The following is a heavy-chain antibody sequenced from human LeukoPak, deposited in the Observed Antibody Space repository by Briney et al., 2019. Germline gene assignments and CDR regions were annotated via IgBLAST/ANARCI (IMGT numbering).Heavy chain of an antibody. D-gene: IGHD3-10*01. CDR1: VGSISSYY. Sequence: SETLSLTCTVSVGSISSYYWSWIRQPPGKGLEGIGYIYYSGSTNYNPSLKSRVTISVDTSKNQFSLKLSSVTAADTAVYYCARDEHSDYYGSGDAFDIWGQGTMVTVSS. CDR3: ARDEHSDYYGSGDAFDI. CDR2: IYYSGST. J-gene: IGHJ3*02. V-gene: IGHV4-59*01.